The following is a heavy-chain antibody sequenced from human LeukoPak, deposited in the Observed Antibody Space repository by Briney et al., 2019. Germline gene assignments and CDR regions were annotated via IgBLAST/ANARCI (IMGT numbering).Heavy chain of an antibody. CDR2: TNSAGSNI. J-gene: IGHJ4*02. CDR1: GFSFSSHW. V-gene: IGHV3-74*03. Sequence: PGGSLRLSCAASGFSFSSHWMHWVRQAPGKGLVWVSCTNSAGSNIKYVDSVKGRFTISRDNAKNTLYLQMNSLRAEDTAVYYCARGGGYSYDPGDYWGQGTLVTVSS. CDR3: ARGGGYSYDPGDY. D-gene: IGHD5-18*01.